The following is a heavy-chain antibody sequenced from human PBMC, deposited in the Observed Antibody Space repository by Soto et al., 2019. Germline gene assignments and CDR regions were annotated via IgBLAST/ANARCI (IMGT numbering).Heavy chain of an antibody. V-gene: IGHV4-39*01. J-gene: IGHJ4*02. CDR2: IYYSGST. CDR1: GGSISSSSYY. D-gene: IGHD1-26*01. Sequence: SETLSLTCTVSGGSISSSSYYWGWIRQPPGKGLEWIGSIYYSGSTYYNPSLKSRVTISVDTSKNQFSLKLSSVTAADTAVYYCAGGVGAKYFDYWGQGTLVTVSS. CDR3: AGGVGAKYFDY.